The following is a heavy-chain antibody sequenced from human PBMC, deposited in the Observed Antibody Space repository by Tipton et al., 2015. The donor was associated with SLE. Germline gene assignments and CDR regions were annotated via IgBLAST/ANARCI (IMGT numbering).Heavy chain of an antibody. J-gene: IGHJ6*04. CDR2: ISYDGSTK. V-gene: IGHV3-30*04. D-gene: IGHD3-10*01. CDR3: ARGTPPGYYGSAPGAGWGVDV. Sequence: SLRLSCAASGFIFSNYAMHWVRQTPGKGLEWVAVISYDGSTKYYVDSVKGRFTISRDNSKNTLDLQMNSLRAEDTAVYYCARGTPPGYYGSAPGAGWGVDVWGKGTTVTVSS. CDR1: GFIFSNYA.